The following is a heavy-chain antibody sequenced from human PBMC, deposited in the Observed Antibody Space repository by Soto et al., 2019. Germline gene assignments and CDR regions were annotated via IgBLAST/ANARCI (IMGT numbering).Heavy chain of an antibody. CDR1: GYTFTNND. V-gene: IGHV1-8*01. Sequence: ASVKVSWKASGYTFTNNDISWARHAPGQGLEWIGWMNTNTNTTDSAEVFEGRVSLTWDTSSSTAYMQLNSLKIDDTAVYYCAREVVETSSLWLDPWGQGTLVTVSS. CDR2: MNTNTNTT. D-gene: IGHD6-6*01. J-gene: IGHJ5*02. CDR3: AREVVETSSLWLDP.